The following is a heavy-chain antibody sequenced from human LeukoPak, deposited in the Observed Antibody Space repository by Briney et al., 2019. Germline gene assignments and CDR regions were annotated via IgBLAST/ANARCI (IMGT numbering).Heavy chain of an antibody. CDR2: IIPIFGTA. D-gene: IGHD6-19*01. CDR3: ARGPEAGTIWFDP. V-gene: IGHV1-69*05. J-gene: IGHJ5*02. Sequence: ASVKVSCKASGGTFSSYAISWVRQAPGQGLEWMGGIIPIFGTANYAQKFQGRVTITTDESTSTAYMELSSLRSEDTAVYYCARGPEAGTIWFDPWGQGTLVTVSS. CDR1: GGTFSSYA.